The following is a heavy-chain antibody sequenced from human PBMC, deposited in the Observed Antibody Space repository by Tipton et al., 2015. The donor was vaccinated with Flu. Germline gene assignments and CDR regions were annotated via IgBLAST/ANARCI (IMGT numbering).Heavy chain of an antibody. CDR3: ARENWVGDAFDI. V-gene: IGHV3-53*01. J-gene: IGHJ3*02. D-gene: IGHD1-26*01. Sequence: GSLRLSCAASGFTVSSNYMSWVRQAPGKGLEWVSVIYSGGSTYYADSVKGRFTISRDNSKNTLYLQMNSLRAEDTTVYYCARENWVGDAFDIWGQGTMVTVSS. CDR2: IYSGGST. CDR1: GFTVSSNY.